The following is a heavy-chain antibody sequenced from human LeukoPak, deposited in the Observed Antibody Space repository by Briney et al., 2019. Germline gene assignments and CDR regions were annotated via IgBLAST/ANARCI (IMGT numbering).Heavy chain of an antibody. Sequence: GASVKVSCKASGYTFTSYYMHWVRQAPGQGLEWMGITNPSGGSTSYAQKFQGRVTMTGDMSTSTVYMELSSLRSEDTAVYYCARVIVAGLDYWGQGTLVTVSS. J-gene: IGHJ4*02. V-gene: IGHV1-46*01. CDR2: TNPSGGST. D-gene: IGHD2/OR15-2a*01. CDR3: ARVIVAGLDY. CDR1: GYTFTSYY.